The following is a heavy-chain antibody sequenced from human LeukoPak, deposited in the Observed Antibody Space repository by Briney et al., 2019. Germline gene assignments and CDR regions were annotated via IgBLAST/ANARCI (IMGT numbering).Heavy chain of an antibody. V-gene: IGHV4-34*01. CDR1: GGSMSPYH. J-gene: IGHJ4*02. CDR2: INHSGST. CDR3: ARGYYYGSGSYDY. Sequence: SETLSLTCTVSGGSMSPYHWGWIRQPPGKGLEWIGEINHSGSTNYNPSLKSRVTISVDTSKNQFSLKLSSVTAADTAVYYCARGYYYGSGSYDYWGQGTLVTVSS. D-gene: IGHD3-10*01.